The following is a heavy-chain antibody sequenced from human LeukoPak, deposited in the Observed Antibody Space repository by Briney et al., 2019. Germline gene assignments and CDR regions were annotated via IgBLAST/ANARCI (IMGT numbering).Heavy chain of an antibody. V-gene: IGHV3-53*01. CDR3: ASLLAAAGID. CDR2: IYADGNT. J-gene: IGHJ4*02. Sequence: PGGSLRLSCAASGFTVSNNYMSWVRQAPGKGLEWVSVIYADGNTYYANSVKGRFTISRDNSKNTLYLQMNSLRAEDTAVYYCASLLAAAGIDWGQGTLVTVSS. CDR1: GFTVSNNY. D-gene: IGHD6-13*01.